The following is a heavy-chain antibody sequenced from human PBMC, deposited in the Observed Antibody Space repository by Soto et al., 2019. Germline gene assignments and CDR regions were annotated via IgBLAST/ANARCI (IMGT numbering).Heavy chain of an antibody. V-gene: IGHV3-21*01. D-gene: IGHD2-8*01. CDR2: ISSSSSYI. CDR1: GFTFSSYS. CDR3: ARSAAYCTNGVCYTLRSFDP. J-gene: IGHJ5*02. Sequence: GGSLRLSCAASGFTFSSYSMNWVRQAPGKGLEWVSSISSSSSYIYYADSVKGRFTISRDNAKNSLYMQMNSLRAEETAVYYCARSAAYCTNGVCYTLRSFDPWGQGTLVTVSS.